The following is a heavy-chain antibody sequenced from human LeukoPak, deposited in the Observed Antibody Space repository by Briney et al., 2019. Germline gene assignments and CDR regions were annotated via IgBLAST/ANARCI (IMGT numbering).Heavy chain of an antibody. Sequence: SETLSLTCTVSGGSISSSDYYWGWIRQPLGKGLEWIGSMHYSGSNAYSPSLKSRVIIFVDTSKNQFSLKLTYVTAADTAVYFCARYSTSSGWFDPWGQGSLVTVSS. CDR2: MHYSGSN. CDR3: ARYSTSSGWFDP. J-gene: IGHJ5*02. V-gene: IGHV4-39*01. CDR1: GGSISSSDYY. D-gene: IGHD6-6*01.